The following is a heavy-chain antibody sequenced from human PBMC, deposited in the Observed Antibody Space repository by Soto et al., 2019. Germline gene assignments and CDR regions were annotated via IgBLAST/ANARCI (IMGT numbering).Heavy chain of an antibody. V-gene: IGHV4-30-4*01. CDR3: ARGRRIQLWLGWFDP. Sequence: QVQLQESGPGLVKPSQTLSLTCTVSGGSISSGDYYWSWIRLPPGKGLEWIGYIYYSGSTYYNPSLKSRVTISVDTSKNQCSLKLSSVTAADTAVYYCARGRRIQLWLGWFDPWGQGALVTVSS. CDR1: GGSISSGDYY. D-gene: IGHD5-18*01. J-gene: IGHJ5*02. CDR2: IYYSGST.